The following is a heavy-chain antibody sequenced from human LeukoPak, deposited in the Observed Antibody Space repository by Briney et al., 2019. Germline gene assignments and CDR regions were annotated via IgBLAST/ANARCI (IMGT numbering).Heavy chain of an antibody. CDR1: GGSISGYY. V-gene: IGHV4-59*08. D-gene: IGHD1-26*01. CDR2: IYYTGST. Sequence: PSETLSLTCTVSGGSISGYYWSWIRQPPGKGLEWIGCIYYTGSTSYNPSLKSRVTISVDTSKNHFSLKLSPVTAADTAVYYCARYGGSPSNYFGLWGQGTLITVSS. J-gene: IGHJ4*02. CDR3: ARYGGSPSNYFGL.